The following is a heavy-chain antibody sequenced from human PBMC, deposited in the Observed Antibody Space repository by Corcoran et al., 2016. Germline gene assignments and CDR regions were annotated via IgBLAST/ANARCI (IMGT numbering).Heavy chain of an antibody. J-gene: IGHJ5*02. CDR3: AMDRSIDNRGWWFDP. CDR1: GYIFTSHW. V-gene: IGHV1-46*04. D-gene: IGHD6-6*01. Sequence: QLQLVQSGAEVKKPGATVKVPCKASGYIFTSHWMHWVRQAPGQGLEWMGIINPNGGSTVYAQKLQGRLTVTRDTSTKTVYMVLSSLTSEDTAMYYCAMDRSIDNRGWWFDPWGQGTLVTVSP. CDR2: INPNGGST.